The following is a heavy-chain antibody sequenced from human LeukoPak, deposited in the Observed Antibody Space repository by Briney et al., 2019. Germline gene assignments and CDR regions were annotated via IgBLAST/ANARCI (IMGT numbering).Heavy chain of an antibody. CDR3: AKVISGWIGNYFDS. D-gene: IGHD6-19*01. V-gene: IGHV3-7*03. Sequence: GGSLRLSCAASGFTFSSYWMSWVRQAPGKGLEWVANIKQDGSEKYYVDSAKGRFTISRDNSKNSLYLEMNSLTTEDTALYYCAKVISGWIGNYFDSWGRGTLVIVSS. J-gene: IGHJ4*02. CDR2: IKQDGSEK. CDR1: GFTFSSYW.